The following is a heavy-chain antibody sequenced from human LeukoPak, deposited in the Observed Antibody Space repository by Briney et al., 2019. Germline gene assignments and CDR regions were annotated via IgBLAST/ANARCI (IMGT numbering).Heavy chain of an antibody. J-gene: IGHJ4*02. CDR1: GYTFTGYY. CDR2: INPNSGGT. D-gene: IGHD1-26*01. CDR3: ARVSEEWELLAASLDY. V-gene: IGHV1-2*02. Sequence: ASVKVSCKASGYTFTGYYTHWVRQAPGQGLEWMGWINPNSGGTNYAQKFQGRVTMTRDTSISTAYMELSRLRSDDTAVYYCARVSEEWELLAASLDYWGQGTLVTVSS.